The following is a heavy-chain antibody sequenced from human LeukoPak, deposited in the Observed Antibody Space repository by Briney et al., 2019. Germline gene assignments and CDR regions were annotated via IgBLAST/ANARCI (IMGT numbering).Heavy chain of an antibody. CDR3: ARQIASAGTAGFDF. J-gene: IGHJ4*02. V-gene: IGHV4-4*07. Sequence: SEALSLTCTVSGGSISSYYWSWIRQPAGKGLEWIGRIYSTGSTNYNPSLKSRVTMSVDTSKDQFSLRLRSVTAADTAVYYCARQIASAGTAGFDFWGQGALVTVSS. D-gene: IGHD6-13*01. CDR1: GGSISSYY. CDR2: IYSTGST.